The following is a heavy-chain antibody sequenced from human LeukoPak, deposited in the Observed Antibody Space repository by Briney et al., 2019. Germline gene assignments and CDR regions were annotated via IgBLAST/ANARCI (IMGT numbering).Heavy chain of an antibody. V-gene: IGHV4-4*02. CDR1: GGSISSSNW. Sequence: PSGTLSLTCAVSGGSISSSNWWSWVRQPPGKGLEWIGEIYHSGSTNYNPSLKGRVTISVDKSKNQFSLKLSSVTAADTAVYYCARALGYYGSGRPPDYWGQGTLVTVSS. CDR2: IYHSGST. CDR3: ARALGYYGSGRPPDY. D-gene: IGHD3-10*01. J-gene: IGHJ4*02.